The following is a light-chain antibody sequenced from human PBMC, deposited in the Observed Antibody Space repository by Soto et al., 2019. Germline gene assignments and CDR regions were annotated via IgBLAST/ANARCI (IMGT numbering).Light chain of an antibody. V-gene: IGKV3-20*01. J-gene: IGKJ1*01. CDR1: QSISRTF. CDR3: QQYGSSGT. CDR2: GTS. Sequence: EIVLTQSPGTLSLSPGGRATLSCRATQSISRTFLAWYQQKPGQAPKLLIYGTSNRATGVPDRFSGSGSGTDFILNISRLEPEDFAVYYCQQYGSSGTFGQGTKVEIK.